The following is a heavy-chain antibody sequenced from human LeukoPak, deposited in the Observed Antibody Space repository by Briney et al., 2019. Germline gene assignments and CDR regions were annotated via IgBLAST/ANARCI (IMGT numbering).Heavy chain of an antibody. J-gene: IGHJ4*02. Sequence: SETLSLTCSVSGGSISSHYWSWIRQAPGKGLEWIGYIYSDGTTNYNPSLKSRVTISVDTSLNQFSLRLSSVTAADTAVFYCARLGFLGSSWYRNFYFDYWGQGALVTVSS. CDR2: IYSDGTT. CDR1: GGSISSHY. V-gene: IGHV4-4*09. D-gene: IGHD6-13*01. CDR3: ARLGFLGSSWYRNFYFDY.